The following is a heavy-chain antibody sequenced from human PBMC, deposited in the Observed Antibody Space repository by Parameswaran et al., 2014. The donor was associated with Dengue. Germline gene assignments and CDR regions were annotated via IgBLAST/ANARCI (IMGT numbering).Heavy chain of an antibody. CDR2: INHSGST. Sequence: VRQAPGKGLEWIGEINHSGSTNYNPSLKSRVTISVDTSKNQFSLKLSSVTAADTAVYYCAALVVPAAIPFDYWGQGTLVTVSS. D-gene: IGHD2-2*01. V-gene: IGHV4-34*01. CDR3: AALVVPAAIPFDY. J-gene: IGHJ4*02.